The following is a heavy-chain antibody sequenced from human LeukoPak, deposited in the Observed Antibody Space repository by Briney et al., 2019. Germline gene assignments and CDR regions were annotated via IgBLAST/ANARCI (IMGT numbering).Heavy chain of an antibody. CDR2: IYYSGNT. J-gene: IGHJ3*02. Sequence: SETLPLTCTVSGASISDYYWTWIRQPPGKGLEWIGHIYYSGNTIYNPSLKSRVTISIDTSKNQFSLKLSSVTTADTAVYYCAGEDYFDTSGYASWRFDIWGQGTMVTVSS. V-gene: IGHV4-59*01. D-gene: IGHD3-22*01. CDR1: GASISDYY. CDR3: AGEDYFDTSGYASWRFDI.